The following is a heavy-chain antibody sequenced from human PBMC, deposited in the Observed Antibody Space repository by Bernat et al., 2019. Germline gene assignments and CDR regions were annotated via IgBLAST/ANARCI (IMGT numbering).Heavy chain of an antibody. CDR3: ARDGRDYGGKALDD. J-gene: IGHJ4*02. CDR1: GFTFSSYA. D-gene: IGHD4-23*01. CDR2: ISYDGSNK. Sequence: QVQLVESGGGVVQPGRSLRLSCAASGFTFSSYAMHWVRQAPGKGLEWVAVISYDGSNKYYADSVKGRFTISRDNSKNTLYLQMNSLRAEDTAVYYCARDGRDYGGKALDDWGQGTLVTVSS. V-gene: IGHV3-30-3*01.